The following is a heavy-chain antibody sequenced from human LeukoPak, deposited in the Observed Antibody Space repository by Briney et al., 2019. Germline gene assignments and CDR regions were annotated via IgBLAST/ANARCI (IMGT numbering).Heavy chain of an antibody. CDR3: ARDQLRYYGSGSYYSDMDV. J-gene: IGHJ6*02. Sequence: GASVKVSCKASGYTFTSYAVSWLRQAPGQGLEWMGWVSAYNGVTNYAQKFQGRVTMTTNTSTTTGYMELRSLRSDDTAVYYCARDQLRYYGSGSYYSDMDVWGQGTTVTVSS. CDR2: VSAYNGVT. V-gene: IGHV1-18*01. D-gene: IGHD3-10*01. CDR1: GYTFTSYA.